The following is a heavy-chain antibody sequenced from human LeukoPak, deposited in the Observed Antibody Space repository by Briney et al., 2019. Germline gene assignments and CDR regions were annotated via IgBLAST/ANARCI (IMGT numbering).Heavy chain of an antibody. D-gene: IGHD6-19*01. V-gene: IGHV3-23*01. CDR3: ARVSSSGWYVFDY. Sequence: GGSLRLSCATSGFTFSSSAMSWVRQPPGKGLAWVSTISGSGGGTYYADSVKGRFTISRDNSKNTVYLQMNSLRAEDTAVYYCARVSSSGWYVFDYWGQGTLVTVSS. J-gene: IGHJ4*02. CDR2: ISGSGGGT. CDR1: GFTFSSSA.